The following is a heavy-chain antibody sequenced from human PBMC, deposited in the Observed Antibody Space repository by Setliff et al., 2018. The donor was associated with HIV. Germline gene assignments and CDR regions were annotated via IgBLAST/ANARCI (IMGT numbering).Heavy chain of an antibody. CDR3: ARVRVGATPLDY. D-gene: IGHD1-26*01. CDR2: ISAYTANT. Sequence: ASVKVSCKASGGTFSSYAISWVRQAPGQGLEWMGWISAYTANTNYAQNLQGRVTLTTDTSTSTAYTELRSLRSDDTAVYYCARVRVGATPLDYWGQGTLVTVSS. V-gene: IGHV1-18*01. CDR1: GGTFSSYA. J-gene: IGHJ4*02.